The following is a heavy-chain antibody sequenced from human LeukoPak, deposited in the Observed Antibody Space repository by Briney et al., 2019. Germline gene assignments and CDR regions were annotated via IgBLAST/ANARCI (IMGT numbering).Heavy chain of an antibody. CDR3: AKGGDYYDY. CDR1: GFTFSSYA. CDR2: ISGSGGST. Sequence: GGSLRLSCAASGFTFSSYAMSWVRQAPGKGLEWVSTISGSGGSTFYADSVKGRFTISRDNSKNTLYLQMDSLRAEDTAVYYCAKGGDYYDYWGQGTLVTVSS. V-gene: IGHV3-23*01. J-gene: IGHJ4*02.